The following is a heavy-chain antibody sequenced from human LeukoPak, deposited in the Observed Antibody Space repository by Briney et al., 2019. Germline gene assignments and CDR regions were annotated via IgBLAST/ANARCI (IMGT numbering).Heavy chain of an antibody. CDR2: ISNSGSPI. V-gene: IGHV3-48*03. Sequence: PGGSLRLSCATSGFIFSGYEMAWVRQAPGMGLEWVSYISNSGSPIEYGDAVKGRFTISRDNSKNSVYLQMNSLSAEDTALYFCAGGPQYGGSFAYWGQGTLVTVSS. CDR3: AGGPQYGGSFAY. D-gene: IGHD1-26*01. J-gene: IGHJ4*02. CDR1: GFIFSGYE.